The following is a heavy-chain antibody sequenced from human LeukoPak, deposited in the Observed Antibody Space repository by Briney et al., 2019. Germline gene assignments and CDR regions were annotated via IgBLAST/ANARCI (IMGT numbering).Heavy chain of an antibody. CDR3: ARRVVRGHNWFDP. CDR2: INPNSGGT. J-gene: IGHJ5*02. D-gene: IGHD3-10*01. V-gene: IGHV1-2*02. Sequence: ASVKVSCKASGYTXTGYYMHGVRQAPGQGLEWMGWINPNSGGTNYAQKFQGRVTMTRDTSISTAYMELSRLRSDDTAVYYCARRVVRGHNWFDPWGQGTLVTVSS. CDR1: GYTXTGYY.